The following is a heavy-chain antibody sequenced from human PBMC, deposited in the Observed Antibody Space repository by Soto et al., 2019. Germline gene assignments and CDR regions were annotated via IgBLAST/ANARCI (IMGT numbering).Heavy chain of an antibody. V-gene: IGHV4-59*01. J-gene: IGHJ5*02. Sequence: SETLSLTCDVYGGSLSGYYWSWIRQPPVKGLEWIGYIYYTASTTNYNPSLKSRVTISVDTSKNQFSLKLTSVNAADTAVYYRARERAEETTYGRFDPWAKAIVLTTSS. CDR2: IYYTAST. CDR3: ARERAEETTYGRFDP. D-gene: IGHD4-17*01. CDR1: GGSLSGYY.